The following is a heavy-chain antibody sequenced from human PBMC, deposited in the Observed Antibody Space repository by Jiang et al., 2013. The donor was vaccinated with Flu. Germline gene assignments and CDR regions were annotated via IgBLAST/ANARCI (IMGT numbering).Heavy chain of an antibody. Sequence: AVISYDGSNKYYADSVKGRFTISRDNSKNTLYLQMNSLRAEDTAVYYCAKDYYDSSGYYRPFDYWGQGTLVTVSS. V-gene: IGHV3-30*18. CDR3: AKDYYDSSGYYRPFDY. D-gene: IGHD3-22*01. CDR2: ISYDGSNK. J-gene: IGHJ4*02.